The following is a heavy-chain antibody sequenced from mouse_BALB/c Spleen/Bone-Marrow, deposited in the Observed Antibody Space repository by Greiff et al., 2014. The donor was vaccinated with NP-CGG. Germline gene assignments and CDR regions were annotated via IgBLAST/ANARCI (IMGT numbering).Heavy chain of an antibody. Sequence: VQLQQSGAELVRPGSSVKISCKASGYAFSSYWMNWVKQRPGQGLEWIGQIYPGDGDTNYNGKFRGKATLTADKSSSTAYMQLSSLTSEDSAVYFCARGVPMDYWGQGTSATVSS. CDR3: ARGVPMDY. V-gene: IGHV1-80*01. CDR2: IYPGDGDT. CDR1: GYAFSSYW. J-gene: IGHJ4*01.